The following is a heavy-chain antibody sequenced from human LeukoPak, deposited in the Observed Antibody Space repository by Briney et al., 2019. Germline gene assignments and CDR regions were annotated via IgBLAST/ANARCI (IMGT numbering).Heavy chain of an antibody. D-gene: IGHD3-16*01. V-gene: IGHV3-20*04. Sequence: GGSLRLSCAASGFTFADYGMSWVRQDPGKGLEWVSDINWNGGSTRYADSVKGRFTISRDNAKNSLYLQMNSLRPEDTALYYCARDLILRGIDYFDYWGQGTLVTVSS. CDR1: GFTFADYG. CDR2: INWNGGST. CDR3: ARDLILRGIDYFDY. J-gene: IGHJ4*02.